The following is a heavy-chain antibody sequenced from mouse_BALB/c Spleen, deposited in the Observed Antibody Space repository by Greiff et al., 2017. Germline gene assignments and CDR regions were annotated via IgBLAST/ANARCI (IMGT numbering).Heavy chain of an antibody. CDR3: ARYGLITTVVATDYYAMDY. J-gene: IGHJ4*01. CDR2: ISYSGST. Sequence: VQLKQSGPSLVKPSQTLSLTCSVTGDSITSGYWNWIRKFPGNKLEYMGYISYSGSTYYNPSLKSRISITRDTSKNQYYLQLNSVTTEDTATYYCARYGLITTVVATDYYAMDYWGQGTSVTVSS. V-gene: IGHV3-8*02. D-gene: IGHD1-1*01. CDR1: GDSITSGY.